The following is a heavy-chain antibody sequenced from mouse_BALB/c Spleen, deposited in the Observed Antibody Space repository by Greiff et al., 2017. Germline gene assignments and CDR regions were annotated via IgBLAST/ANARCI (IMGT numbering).Heavy chain of an antibody. J-gene: IGHJ4*01. CDR1: GFTFTDYY. CDR2: IRNKANGYTT. D-gene: IGHD1-1*01. V-gene: IGHV7-3*02. Sequence: EVMLVESGGGLVQPGGSLRLSCATSGFTFTDYYMSWVRQPPGKALEWLGFIRNKANGYTTEYSASVKGRFTISRDNSQSILYLQMNTLRAEDSATYYCARDTVKAMDYWGRGTSVTVSS. CDR3: ARDTVKAMDY.